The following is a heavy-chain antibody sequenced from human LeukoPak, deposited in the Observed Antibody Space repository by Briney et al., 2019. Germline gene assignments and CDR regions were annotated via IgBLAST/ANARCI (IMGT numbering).Heavy chain of an antibody. CDR1: GFTFSSYA. CDR2: IKQDGSEK. CDR3: ANTMIVVASRGAFDI. V-gene: IGHV3-7*01. Sequence: GGSLRLSCAASGFTFSSYAMSWVRQAPGKGLEWVANIKQDGSEKYYVDSVKGRFTISRDNAKNSLYLQMNSLRAEDTAVYYCANTMIVVASRGAFDIWGQGTMVTVSS. J-gene: IGHJ3*02. D-gene: IGHD3-22*01.